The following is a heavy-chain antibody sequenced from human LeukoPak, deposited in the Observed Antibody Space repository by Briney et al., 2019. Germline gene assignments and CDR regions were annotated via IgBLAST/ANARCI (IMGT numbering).Heavy chain of an antibody. CDR2: ISGSGGST. D-gene: IGHD3-10*02. J-gene: IGHJ6*04. CDR3: AELGMIGGV. CDR1: GFTFSSYA. V-gene: IGHV3-23*01. Sequence: PGGSLRFSCAASGFTFSSYAMSWVRQTPGKGLEWVSAISGSGGSTYYADSVKGRFTISRDNSKNTLYLQMNSLRAEDTAVYYCAELGMIGGVWGKGTTVTISS.